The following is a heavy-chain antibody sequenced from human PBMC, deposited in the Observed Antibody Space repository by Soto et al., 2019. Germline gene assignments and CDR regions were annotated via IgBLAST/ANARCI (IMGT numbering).Heavy chain of an antibody. Sequence: SETLSLTCAVSGGSISSGGYSWSWIRQPPGKGLEWIGYIYHSGSTYYNPSLKSRVTISVDRSKNQFSLKLSSVTAADTAAYYCARELDGYNGAFDIWGQGTMVTVSS. V-gene: IGHV4-30-2*01. CDR1: GGSISSGGYS. CDR2: IYHSGST. CDR3: ARELDGYNGAFDI. D-gene: IGHD5-12*01. J-gene: IGHJ3*02.